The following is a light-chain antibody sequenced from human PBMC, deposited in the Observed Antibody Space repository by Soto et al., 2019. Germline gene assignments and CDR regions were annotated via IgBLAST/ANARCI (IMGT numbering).Light chain of an antibody. CDR2: GIF. Sequence: DIQMTQSPSSLSASVGDRVTITCRASQNIGNYLNWYEQKPGKAPKLLIEGIFNLQGGVPSRFSGSGSGTDFTLPINGLKPEDFATFYCQQTYKIPLTFGGGTKVEIK. CDR3: QQTYKIPLT. V-gene: IGKV1-39*01. CDR1: QNIGNY. J-gene: IGKJ4*01.